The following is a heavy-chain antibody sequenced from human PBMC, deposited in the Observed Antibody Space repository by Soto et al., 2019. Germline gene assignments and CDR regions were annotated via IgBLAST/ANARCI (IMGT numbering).Heavy chain of an antibody. CDR1: GFTFSDYD. CDR3: TRGIKGGLVP. V-gene: IGHV3-30-3*01. Sequence: QLVESGGGVVQPGRSLRLSCAASGFTFSDYDFHWVRQAPGKGLEWVAVFSKDGTSTYYVGSVKGRFTISRDNSKNTLYLQMDSVRPEDTAVYYCTRGIKGGLVPWGQGTLVTVSS. J-gene: IGHJ5*02. CDR2: FSKDGTST.